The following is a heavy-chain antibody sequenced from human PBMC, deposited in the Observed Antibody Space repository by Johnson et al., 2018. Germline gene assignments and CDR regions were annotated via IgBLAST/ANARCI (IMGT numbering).Heavy chain of an antibody. Sequence: VQLVESGGGVVQPGRSLRLSCVTSGFTFSSYGMHWVRQAPGKGLEWVAHIWHDGTEKDYADSVKGRFTISRDTSKNTLFLQLNSLRVEDTAVYYCAKDLPARQLVGYMDVGGKGTTVTVSS. J-gene: IGHJ6*04. CDR2: IWHDGTEK. D-gene: IGHD6-6*01. CDR1: GFTFSSYG. V-gene: IGHV3-33*06. CDR3: AKDLPARQLVGYMDV.